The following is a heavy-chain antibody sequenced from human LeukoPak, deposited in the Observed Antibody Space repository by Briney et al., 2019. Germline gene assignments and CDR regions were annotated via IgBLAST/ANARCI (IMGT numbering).Heavy chain of an antibody. J-gene: IGHJ4*02. CDR2: IYSGGST. D-gene: IGHD3-22*01. CDR1: GFTVSSNC. Sequence: GGSLRLSCAASGFTVSSNCMSWVRQAPGKGLEWVSVIYSGGSTSYADSVEGRFTFSRDNSNNMLSLQMNSLRAEDTAVYHCARDADTSGHSSHFDYWGQGTLVTVSS. V-gene: IGHV3-66*01. CDR3: ARDADTSGHSSHFDY.